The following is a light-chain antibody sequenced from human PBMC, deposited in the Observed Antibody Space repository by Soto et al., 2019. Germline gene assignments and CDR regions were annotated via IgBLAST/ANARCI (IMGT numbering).Light chain of an antibody. Sequence: QSVLTQPPSVSGAPGQRVAISCTGSSSNIGAGYEVHWYQQRPGTAPKLLIYGNTNRPSGVPDRFSGSKSGTSASLAITGLQAEDEADYYCQSYDISLHNYVFGTGTKLTVL. V-gene: IGLV1-40*01. CDR1: SSNIGAGYE. CDR3: QSYDISLHNYV. CDR2: GNT. J-gene: IGLJ1*01.